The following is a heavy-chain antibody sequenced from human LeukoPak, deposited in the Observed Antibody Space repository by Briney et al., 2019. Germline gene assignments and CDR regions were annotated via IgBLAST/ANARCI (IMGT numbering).Heavy chain of an antibody. V-gene: IGHV4-38-2*01. D-gene: IGHD3-10*01. CDR2: MNHTGNS. CDR1: GYSLTSGYY. J-gene: IGHJ6*02. CDR3: MRSYHGLGTYSDFQYNYGMDV. Sequence: PSETLSLTCAVSGYSLTSGYYWGWVRQPPGKGLEWIGNMNHTGNSYHNPSLQNRVSISIDKSKNQFSLKLTSVTAADSAVYYCMRSYHGLGTYSDFQYNYGMDVWGQGTTVIVSS.